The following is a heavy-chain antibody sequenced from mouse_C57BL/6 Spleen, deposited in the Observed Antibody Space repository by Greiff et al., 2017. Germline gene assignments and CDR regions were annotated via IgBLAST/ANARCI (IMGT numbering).Heavy chain of an antibody. CDR2: IHPNSGST. CDR3: ARGDLLRYLDY. Sequence: QVQLKQPGAELVKPGASVKLSCKASGYTFTSYWMHWVKQRPGQGLEWIGMIHPNSGSTNYNEKFKSKATLTVDKSSSTAYMQLSSLTSEDSAVYYCARGDLLRYLDYWGQGTTLTVSS. CDR1: GYTFTSYW. V-gene: IGHV1-64*01. J-gene: IGHJ2*01. D-gene: IGHD1-1*01.